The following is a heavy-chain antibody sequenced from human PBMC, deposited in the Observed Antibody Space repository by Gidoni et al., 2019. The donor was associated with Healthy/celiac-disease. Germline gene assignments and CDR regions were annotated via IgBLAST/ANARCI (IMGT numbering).Heavy chain of an antibody. V-gene: IGHV3-9*01. D-gene: IGHD3-22*01. CDR1: GFTFDDYA. CDR2: ISWNSGSI. J-gene: IGHJ4*02. Sequence: EVQLVESGGGLVQPGRSLSLSCAASGFTFDDYAMHWVRQAPGKGLEWVSGISWNSGSIGYADSVKGRFTISRDNAKNSLYLQMNSLRAEDTALYYCAKDPGSGYLNPNFDYWGQGTLVTVSS. CDR3: AKDPGSGYLNPNFDY.